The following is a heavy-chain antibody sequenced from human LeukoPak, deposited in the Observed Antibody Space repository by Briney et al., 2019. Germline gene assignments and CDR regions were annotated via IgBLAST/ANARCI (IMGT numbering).Heavy chain of an antibody. V-gene: IGHV3-30*18. Sequence: GGSLRLSCAASGFTFNTYDMHWVRRAPGKGLEWVAVTSYDGSNRYYADSVKGRFTISRDNAKNTLYLQMNSLRAEDTAAYYCAKDDVGGLGELSPFEAFDIWGQGTMVTVSS. CDR1: GFTFNTYD. J-gene: IGHJ3*02. CDR2: TSYDGSNR. D-gene: IGHD3-10*01. CDR3: AKDDVGGLGELSPFEAFDI.